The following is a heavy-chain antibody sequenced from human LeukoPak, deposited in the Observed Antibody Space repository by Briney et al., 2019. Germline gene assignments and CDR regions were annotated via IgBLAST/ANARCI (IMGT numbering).Heavy chain of an antibody. V-gene: IGHV1-8*01. Sequence: ASVKVSCKASGYTFTSYDINWVRQATGQGLEWMGWMNPNSGNTGYAQKFQGRVTMTRNTSISTAYMELSSLRSEDTAAYYCARARRVVTKGGYYMDVWGKGTTVTISS. CDR2: MNPNSGNT. D-gene: IGHD4-23*01. CDR3: ARARRVVTKGGYYMDV. J-gene: IGHJ6*03. CDR1: GYTFTSYD.